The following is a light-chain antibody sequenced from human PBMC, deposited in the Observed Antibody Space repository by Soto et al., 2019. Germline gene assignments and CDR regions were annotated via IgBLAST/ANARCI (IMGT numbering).Light chain of an antibody. CDR3: SSHTSSSAYYV. V-gene: IGLV2-14*01. J-gene: IGLJ1*01. Sequence: QSALTQPASVSGSPGQSITISCTGTSSDIGYYDYVSWYQHHSGKAPKLIIYEVNSRPSGVSNRFSGSKSVKTASLTISGLKAEDEADYFCSSHTSSSAYYVFGTGTKLTVL. CDR2: EVN. CDR1: SSDIGYYDY.